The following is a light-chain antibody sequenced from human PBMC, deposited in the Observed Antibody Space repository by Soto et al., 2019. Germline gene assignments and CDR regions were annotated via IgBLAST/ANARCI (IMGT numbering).Light chain of an antibody. V-gene: IGLV2-14*01. Sequence: QSVLTQPASVSGSPGQSITISCTGTSSDVGGYVSWYQQHPGKAPKLMIYEVSIRPSGVSNRFSASKSGNTASLTISGLQSEDESDYYCSSYTSTNTLVFGTGTELTVL. CDR1: SSDVGGY. CDR3: SSYTSTNTLV. J-gene: IGLJ1*01. CDR2: EVS.